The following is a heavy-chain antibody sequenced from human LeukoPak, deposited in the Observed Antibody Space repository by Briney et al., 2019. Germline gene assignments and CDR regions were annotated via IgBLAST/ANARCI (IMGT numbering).Heavy chain of an antibody. Sequence: ESSETLSLTCTVSGGSISSSSYYWGWIRQPPGKGLEWIGSIYYSGSTYYNPSLKSRVTISVDTSKNQFSLKLSSVTAADTAVYYCARWSGGNYDYWGQGTLVTVSS. CDR2: IYYSGST. CDR1: GGSISSSSYY. J-gene: IGHJ4*02. CDR3: ARWSGGNYDY. D-gene: IGHD2-15*01. V-gene: IGHV4-39*07.